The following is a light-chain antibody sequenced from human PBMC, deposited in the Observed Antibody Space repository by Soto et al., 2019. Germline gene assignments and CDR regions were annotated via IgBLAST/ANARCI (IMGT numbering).Light chain of an antibody. Sequence: DIRAPQSAATLSVSVSDRVTLTCRASQSIRSWLAWYQQKPGKAPKLLIYKASSLESGVPSRFSGSGSGTEFTLTISSLQPDDFASYYCQQYHRYSVGQGTKVDIK. V-gene: IGKV1-5*03. CDR1: QSIRSW. J-gene: IGKJ1*01. CDR3: QQYHRYS. CDR2: KAS.